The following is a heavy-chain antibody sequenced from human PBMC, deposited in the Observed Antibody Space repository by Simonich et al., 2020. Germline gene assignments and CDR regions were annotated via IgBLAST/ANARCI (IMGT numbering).Heavy chain of an antibody. Sequence: QVPLVQSGAEVKKPGASVKVSCKASGYTFTGSYMHWVRQAPGQGLWWMGWITPNSGGTNNAQKFQGRVTMTRDTSSSTAYMELSRLRSDDTAVYYCARDPVVPAAIRNAFDIWGQGTMVTVSS. CDR3: ARDPVVPAAIRNAFDI. D-gene: IGHD2-2*01. CDR1: GYTFTGSY. J-gene: IGHJ3*02. CDR2: ITPNSGGT. V-gene: IGHV1-2*02.